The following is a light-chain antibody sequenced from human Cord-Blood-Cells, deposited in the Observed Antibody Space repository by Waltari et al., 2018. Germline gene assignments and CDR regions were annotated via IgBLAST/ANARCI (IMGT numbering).Light chain of an antibody. J-gene: IGKJ2*01. Sequence: DIVMTQSPDSLAVSLAERATINCKSSQSVLYSSNNKNYLVWYQQKPGRPPKLLIYCASTRESGVPDRFSGSGSGTDFTLTIRSLQAEDVAVYYSQQYYSTPPTFGQGTKLEIK. CDR1: QSVLYSSNNKNY. CDR2: CAS. CDR3: QQYYSTPPT. V-gene: IGKV4-1*01.